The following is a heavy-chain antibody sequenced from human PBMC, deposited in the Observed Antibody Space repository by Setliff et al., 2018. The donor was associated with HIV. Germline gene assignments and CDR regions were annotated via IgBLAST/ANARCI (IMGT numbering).Heavy chain of an antibody. J-gene: IGHJ4*02. D-gene: IGHD5-12*01. Sequence: SETLSLTCAVYGGSISGYYWSWIRQPPGKGLEWIGAINPVGRNDNYNPSLNNRAAIVLDTSKNQFSLWLTSVTAADTAVYYCARVGLRFKYTFDYWGQGMLVTVSS. V-gene: IGHV4-34*04. CDR2: INPVGRND. CDR3: ARVGLRFKYTFDY. CDR1: GGSISGYY.